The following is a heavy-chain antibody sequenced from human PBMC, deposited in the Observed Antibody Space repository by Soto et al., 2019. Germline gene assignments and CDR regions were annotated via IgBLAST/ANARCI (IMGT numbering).Heavy chain of an antibody. J-gene: IGHJ6*03. CDR1: GFTFSSYG. Sequence: QVQLVESGGGVVQPGRSLRLSCAASGFTFSSYGMHWVRQAPGKGLEWVAVISYDGSNKYYADSVKGRLTISRDNSKNTLYLQMNSLRAEDTAVYYCAKGAIFGGTDYYYYMDVWGKGTTVTVSS. D-gene: IGHD3-3*01. CDR3: AKGAIFGGTDYYYYMDV. CDR2: ISYDGSNK. V-gene: IGHV3-30*18.